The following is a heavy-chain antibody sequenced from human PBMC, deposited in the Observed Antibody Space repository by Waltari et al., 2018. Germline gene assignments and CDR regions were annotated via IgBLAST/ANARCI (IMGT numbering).Heavy chain of an antibody. D-gene: IGHD2-15*01. CDR1: GYTFTSYY. J-gene: IGHJ6*02. CDR2: NNPSGGNT. CDR3: ARDSDIVVVVAATDYYYYGMDV. V-gene: IGHV1-46*01. Sequence: QVQLVQSGAEVKKPGASVKVSCKASGYTFTSYYMHWVRQAPGHGLEWMGINNPSGGNTSYAQKFQGRVTMTREPSTSTVYMELSSLRSEDTAVYYCARDSDIVVVVAATDYYYYGMDVWGQGTTVTVSS.